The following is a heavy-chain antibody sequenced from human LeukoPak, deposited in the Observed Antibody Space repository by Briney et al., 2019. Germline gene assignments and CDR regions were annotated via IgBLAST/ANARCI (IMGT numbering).Heavy chain of an antibody. J-gene: IGHJ5*02. Sequence: ASVKVSCKASGYTFTGYYMHWVRQAPGQGLEWMGWINTNSGGTNYAQKFQGRVTMTRDTSISTPYMELSMLRSGDTAVYYCARGGQLVRVGSFDPWGQGTLVTVSS. CDR2: INTNSGGT. D-gene: IGHD6-13*01. CDR3: ARGGQLVRVGSFDP. CDR1: GYTFTGYY. V-gene: IGHV1-2*02.